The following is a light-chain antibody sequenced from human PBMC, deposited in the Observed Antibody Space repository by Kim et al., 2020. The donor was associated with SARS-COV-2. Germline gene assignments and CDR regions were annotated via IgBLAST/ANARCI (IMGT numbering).Light chain of an antibody. CDR2: GAS. CDR1: QSVSSD. Sequence: EIVMTQSPATLSLSPEERATLSCRASQSVSSDLAWYQQKPGQAPRLLIYGASTRATGIPARFSGSGSGTEFTLTIGSLQSEDFAVYYCQQYHNWPPLTFGGGTKVDIK. CDR3: QQYHNWPPLT. V-gene: IGKV3-15*01. J-gene: IGKJ4*01.